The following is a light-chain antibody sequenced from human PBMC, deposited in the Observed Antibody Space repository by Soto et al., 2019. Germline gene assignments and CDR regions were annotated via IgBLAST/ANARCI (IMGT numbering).Light chain of an antibody. Sequence: EIVLTQSPATLSLSPGERATLSCRASQSVSSYFAWYQQKPGEAPRLLIYDASTSATDSPASFSGSGSGIDFTLTISGPEAEDFAVCYCLRRTCWPWTFGQGTKLEIK. V-gene: IGKV3-11*01. CDR1: QSVSSY. CDR2: DAS. J-gene: IGKJ2*02. CDR3: LRRTCWPWT.